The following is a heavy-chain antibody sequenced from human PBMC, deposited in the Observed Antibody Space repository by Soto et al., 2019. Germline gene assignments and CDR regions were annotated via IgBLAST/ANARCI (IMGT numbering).Heavy chain of an antibody. CDR2: INHSGST. J-gene: IGHJ5*02. D-gene: IGHD3-10*01. V-gene: IGHV4-34*01. Sequence: SETLSLTCAVYGGSFSGYYWSWIRQPPGKGLEWIGEINHSGSTNYNPSLKSRVTISVDTSKNQFSLKLSSVTAADTAVYYCARAYGSGSPRPNWFDPWGQGTLVTVSS. CDR1: GGSFSGYY. CDR3: ARAYGSGSPRPNWFDP.